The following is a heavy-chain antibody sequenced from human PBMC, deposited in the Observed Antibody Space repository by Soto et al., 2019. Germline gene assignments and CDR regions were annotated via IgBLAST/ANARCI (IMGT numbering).Heavy chain of an antibody. J-gene: IGHJ6*02. CDR1: GGTFSSYA. CDR3: ARDSPLTGTTVYYYYGMDV. D-gene: IGHD1-7*01. CDR2: IIPIFGTA. V-gene: IGHV1-69*01. Sequence: QVQLVQSGAEVKKPGSSVKVSCKASGGTFSSYAISWVRQAPGQGLEWMGGIIPIFGTANYAQKFQGRVTITADESTRTAYMERSSLRSEDTAVYYCARDSPLTGTTVYYYYGMDVWGQGTTVTVSS.